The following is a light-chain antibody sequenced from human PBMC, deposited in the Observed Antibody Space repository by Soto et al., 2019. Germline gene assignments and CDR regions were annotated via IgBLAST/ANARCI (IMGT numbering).Light chain of an antibody. CDR1: QSVSSN. Sequence: EIVLTQSPATLSVSPGERATLSCRASQSVSSNLAWYQQKPGQAPRLLIYGASTRATGIPARFSGSGPGTEFTLTISSLEPEDFAVYYCQQRRNWQVTFGQGTRLEIK. CDR3: QQRRNWQVT. CDR2: GAS. V-gene: IGKV3D-11*02. J-gene: IGKJ5*01.